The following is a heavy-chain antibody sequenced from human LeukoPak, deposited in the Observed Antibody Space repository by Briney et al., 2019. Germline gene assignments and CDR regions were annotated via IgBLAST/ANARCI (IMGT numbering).Heavy chain of an antibody. CDR3: ARGGTYYYDSSGYYYPPDVFDY. CDR1: GGSISSSSYY. CDR2: IYYSGST. D-gene: IGHD3-22*01. Sequence: SETLSLTCTVSGGSISSSSYYWGWIRQPPGKGLEWIGSIYYSGSTYYNPSLKSRVTISVDTSKNQFSLKLSSVTAADTAVYYCARGGTYYYDSSGYYYPPDVFDYWGQGTLVTVSS. V-gene: IGHV4-39*07. J-gene: IGHJ4*02.